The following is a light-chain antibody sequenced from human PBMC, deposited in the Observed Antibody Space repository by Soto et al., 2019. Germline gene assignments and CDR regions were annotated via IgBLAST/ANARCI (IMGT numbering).Light chain of an antibody. Sequence: EIVLTQSPGTLSLSPGERATLSCRASQSVSSSDLAWYQQKPGQAPRLLIYGASSRATGIPDRFSGSGSGIDFTLTISRLEPEDFAVYYWQQYGSSRTFGQGTKVEIK. J-gene: IGKJ1*01. CDR1: QSVSSSD. V-gene: IGKV3-20*01. CDR2: GAS. CDR3: QQYGSSRT.